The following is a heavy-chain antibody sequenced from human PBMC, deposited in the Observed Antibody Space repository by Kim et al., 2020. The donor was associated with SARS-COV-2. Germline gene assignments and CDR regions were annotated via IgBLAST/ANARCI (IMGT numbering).Heavy chain of an antibody. V-gene: IGHV4-34*01. J-gene: IGHJ4*02. Sequence: HRRSTNCHRSLKRRVTISGDAAKNQFSLKLSSVTAAATAVYYCARDSFDYWGQGTLVTVSS. CDR3: ARDSFDY. CDR2: HRRST. D-gene: IGHD4-4*01.